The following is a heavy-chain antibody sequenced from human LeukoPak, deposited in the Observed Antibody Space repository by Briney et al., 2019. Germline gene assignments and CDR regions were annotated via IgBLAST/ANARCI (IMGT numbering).Heavy chain of an antibody. V-gene: IGHV1-18*01. Sequence: ASVKVSCKAPGYTFTSYGISWARQAPGQGLEWMGWISAYNGNTNYAQKFQGRVTMTRNTSISTAYMELSSLRSEDTAVYYCARGLGFYDSSGYYSYYYYYGMDVWGQGTTVTVSS. CDR1: GYTFTSYG. CDR3: ARGLGFYDSSGYYSYYYYYGMDV. CDR2: ISAYNGNT. J-gene: IGHJ6*02. D-gene: IGHD3-22*01.